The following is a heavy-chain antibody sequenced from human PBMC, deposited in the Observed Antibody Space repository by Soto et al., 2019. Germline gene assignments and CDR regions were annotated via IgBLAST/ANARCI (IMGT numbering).Heavy chain of an antibody. CDR3: AREPGPPHEIDYVEGERDDY. Sequence: QVQLVQSGAEVKKPGSSVKVSCKASGGTFSSYAISWLRQAPGQGLEWMGGIIPIFGTANYAQKFQGRVTITADKSTSTAYMELSSLRSEDTAVYYCAREPGPPHEIDYVEGERDDYWGQGTLVTVSS. V-gene: IGHV1-69*06. CDR1: GGTFSSYA. J-gene: IGHJ4*02. D-gene: IGHD4-17*01. CDR2: IIPIFGTA.